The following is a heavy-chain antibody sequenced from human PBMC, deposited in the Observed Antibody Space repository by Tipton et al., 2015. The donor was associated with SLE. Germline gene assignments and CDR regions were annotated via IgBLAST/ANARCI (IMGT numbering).Heavy chain of an antibody. J-gene: IGHJ4*02. V-gene: IGHV3-23*01. CDR1: SSSSYY. CDR2: IIDGGTT. Sequence: SSSSYYWGWIRQPPGKGLEWVSSIIDGGTTCYTDSVKGRFTISRDNSKNTLYLQMNSLRAEDTAVYYCAKRPVTTATVYFDYWGQGTLVTVSS. D-gene: IGHD4-17*01. CDR3: AKRPVTTATVYFDY.